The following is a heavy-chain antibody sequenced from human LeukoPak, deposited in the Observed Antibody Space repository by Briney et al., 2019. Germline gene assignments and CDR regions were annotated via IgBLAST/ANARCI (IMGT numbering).Heavy chain of an antibody. CDR1: GFTFSSYA. CDR2: ISYDGSNK. J-gene: IGHJ4*02. D-gene: IGHD1-26*01. V-gene: IGHV3-30-3*01. Sequence: PGGSLRLSCAASGFTFSSYAMHWVRQAPGKGLEWVAVISYDGSNKYYADSVKGRFTISRDNSKNTPYLQMNSLRAEDTAVYYCARERVVGATYDYWAREPWSPSPQ. CDR3: ARERVVGATYDY.